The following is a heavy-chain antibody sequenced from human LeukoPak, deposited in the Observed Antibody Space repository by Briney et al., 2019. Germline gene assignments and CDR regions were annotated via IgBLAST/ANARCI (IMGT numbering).Heavy chain of an antibody. CDR2: ISYDGSNK. V-gene: IGHV3-30-3*01. Sequence: PGRSLRLSCAASGFTFSSYAMHWVRQAPGKGLEWVAVISYDGSNKYYADSVKGRFTISRDNSKNTLYLQMNSLRAEDTAVYYCARDGEYCSSTSCYAFDIWGQGTMVTVPS. J-gene: IGHJ3*02. CDR3: ARDGEYCSSTSCYAFDI. D-gene: IGHD2-2*01. CDR1: GFTFSSYA.